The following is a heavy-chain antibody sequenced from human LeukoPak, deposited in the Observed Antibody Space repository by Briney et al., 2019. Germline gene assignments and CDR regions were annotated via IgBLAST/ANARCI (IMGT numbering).Heavy chain of an antibody. CDR3: AKDISYQLPSGGMDV. J-gene: IGHJ6*02. V-gene: IGHV3-9*01. D-gene: IGHD2-2*01. CDR1: GFTFDDYA. Sequence: PGRSLRLSCAASGFTFDDYAMHWVRQAPGKGLEWVSGISWNSGSIGYADSVKGRFTISRDNAKNSLYLQMNSLRAEDAALYYCAKDISYQLPSGGMDVWGQGTTVTVSS. CDR2: ISWNSGSI.